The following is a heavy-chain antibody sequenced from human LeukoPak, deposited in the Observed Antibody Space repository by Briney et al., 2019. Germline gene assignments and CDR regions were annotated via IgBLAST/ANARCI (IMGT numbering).Heavy chain of an antibody. Sequence: SETLSLTCAVYGGSFSGYYWSWIRQPPGKGLEWIGEINHNGSTNYNPSLKSRVTISVDTSKNQFSLKLSSVTAADTAVYYCASLESGYQLPGDYWGQGTLVTVSS. J-gene: IGHJ4*02. CDR1: GGSFSGYY. D-gene: IGHD2-2*01. CDR2: INHNGST. V-gene: IGHV4-34*01. CDR3: ASLESGYQLPGDY.